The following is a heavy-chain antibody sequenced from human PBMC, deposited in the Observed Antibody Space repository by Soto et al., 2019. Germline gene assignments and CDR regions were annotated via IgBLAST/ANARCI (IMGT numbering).Heavy chain of an antibody. CDR1: GGTFSSYT. J-gene: IGHJ5*02. V-gene: IGHV1-69*13. CDR2: IIPIFGTA. CDR3: ARVYDGSYSAWFDP. D-gene: IGHD1-26*01. Sequence: RASVKVSCKASGGTFSSYTISWVRQAPGQGLEWMGGIIPIFGTANYAQKFQGRVTITADESTSTAYMELSSLRSEDTAVYYCARVYDGSYSAWFDPWGQGTLVTVSS.